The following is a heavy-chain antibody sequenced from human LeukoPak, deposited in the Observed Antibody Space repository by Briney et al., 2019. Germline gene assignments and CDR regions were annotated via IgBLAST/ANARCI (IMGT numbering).Heavy chain of an antibody. CDR2: ISYDGSNK. CDR1: GFTFSSYA. V-gene: IGHV3-30-3*01. Sequence: GGSLRLSCAASGFTFSSYAMHWVRQAPGKGLEWVAVISYDGSNKYYADSVKGRFTISRDNSKNTLYLQMNSLRAEDTAVYYCARGSGYRVLGYWGQGTLVTVSS. CDR3: ARGSGYRVLGY. J-gene: IGHJ4*02. D-gene: IGHD3-22*01.